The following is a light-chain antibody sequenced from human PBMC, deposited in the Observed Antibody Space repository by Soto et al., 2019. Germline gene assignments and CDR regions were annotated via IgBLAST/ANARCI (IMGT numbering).Light chain of an antibody. CDR3: AAWDDSLSGFVV. J-gene: IGLJ2*01. V-gene: IGLV1-47*01. CDR1: SANIGSNY. Sequence: QPVLTQPPSTSGTPGQRVTLSCSGSSANIGSNYVYWYQQLPGTAPKLLIFRNNLRPSGVPDRFSGSKSGTSASLAISGLRSEDEANYFCAAWDDSLSGFVVFGGGTQLTVL. CDR2: RNN.